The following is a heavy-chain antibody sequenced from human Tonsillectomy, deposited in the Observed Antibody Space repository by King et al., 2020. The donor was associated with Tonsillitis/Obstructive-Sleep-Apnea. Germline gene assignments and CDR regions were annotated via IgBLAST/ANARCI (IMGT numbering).Heavy chain of an antibody. J-gene: IGHJ6*03. CDR2: IGTAADT. V-gene: IGHV3-13*01. CDR1: GFTFSNYD. CDR3: ARASNYYYYMDV. Sequence: VQLVESGGGLVQPGGSLRLSCAASGFTFSNYDMHWVRQAPGKGLEWVSGIGTAADTNFPGSVKGRFPISRENAKNSLYLQMNSLRAGDTAVYYCARASNYYYYMDVWGKGTTVTVSS.